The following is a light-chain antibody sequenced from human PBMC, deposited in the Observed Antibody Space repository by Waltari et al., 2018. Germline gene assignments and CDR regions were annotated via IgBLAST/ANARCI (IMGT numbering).Light chain of an antibody. CDR1: QGISTY. CDR2: VAS. Sequence: DIQMTQSPSSLSASAGDTVTITCRASQGISTYLNWYQQKPGKAPKRLIYVASSLESGVPSRFSGSGSGTDFTLTISSLQPEDFATYFCLQYNSLPLTFGGGTKVEIK. V-gene: IGKV1-17*01. CDR3: LQYNSLPLT. J-gene: IGKJ4*01.